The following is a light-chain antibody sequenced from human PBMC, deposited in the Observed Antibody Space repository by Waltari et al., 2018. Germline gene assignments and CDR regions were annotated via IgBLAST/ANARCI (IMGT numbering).Light chain of an antibody. Sequence: QSALTPPASVSGSPGQSITLSCTGTSSDVRRYNRGAWYQQHPGKAPKLMIYAVSKRPSGVSNRFSGSKSGNTASLTISGLQAEDEADYYCCSYAGSSTYYVFGTGTKVTVL. J-gene: IGLJ1*01. CDR3: CSYAGSSTYYV. V-gene: IGLV2-23*02. CDR1: SSDVRRYNR. CDR2: AVS.